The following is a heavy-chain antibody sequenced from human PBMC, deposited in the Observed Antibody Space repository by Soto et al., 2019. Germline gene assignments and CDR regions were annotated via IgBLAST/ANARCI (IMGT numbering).Heavy chain of an antibody. CDR2: ISAYNGNT. CDR1: GYTLTELS. J-gene: IGHJ4*02. CDR3: ARDAPPEDY. Sequence: ASVKVSCKVSGYTLTELSMHWVRQAPGQGLEWMGWISAYNGNTNYAQKLQGRVTMTTDTSTSTAYMELRSLRSDDTAVYYCARDAPPEDYWGQGTLVTVSS. V-gene: IGHV1-18*01.